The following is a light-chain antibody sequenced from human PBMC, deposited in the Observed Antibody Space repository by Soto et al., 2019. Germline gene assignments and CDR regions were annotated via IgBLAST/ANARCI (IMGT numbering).Light chain of an antibody. V-gene: IGKV3-15*01. CDR3: QQYNNWRFT. CDR1: PSVSSN. CDR2: GAS. Sequence: EIVMTQSPATLSVSPGERATLSCRASPSVSSNLAWYQQKPGQAPRLLIYGASTRATGIPARFSGSGSVTEFTLTISSLQSEDFAVYYCQQYNNWRFTFGPGTKVDIK. J-gene: IGKJ3*01.